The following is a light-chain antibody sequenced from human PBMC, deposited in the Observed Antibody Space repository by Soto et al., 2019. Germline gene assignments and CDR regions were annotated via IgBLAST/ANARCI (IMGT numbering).Light chain of an antibody. V-gene: IGKV3-20*01. Sequence: EIVLTQSPGTLSLSPGERDTLSCRASQSVSSSYLAWYQHKPGQAPRLLIYGASSRATGIPDRFSGSGSGTDFTLTISRLEPEDFAVYYCQQYGNSPPLTFGQGTRLEIK. CDR3: QQYGNSPPLT. J-gene: IGKJ5*01. CDR2: GAS. CDR1: QSVSSSY.